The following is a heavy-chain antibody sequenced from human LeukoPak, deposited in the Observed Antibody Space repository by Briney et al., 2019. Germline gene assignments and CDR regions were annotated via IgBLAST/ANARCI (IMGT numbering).Heavy chain of an antibody. CDR2: IYYSGST. Sequence: SETLSLTCTVSGGSISSSSYYWGWIRQPPEKGLEWIGSIYYSGSTYYNPSLKSRVTISVDTSKNQFSLRLSSVTAADTAVYYCARVGGYCSSTSCYLGAFDIWGQGTMVTVSS. CDR1: GGSISSSSYY. V-gene: IGHV4-39*07. CDR3: ARVGGYCSSTSCYLGAFDI. J-gene: IGHJ3*02. D-gene: IGHD2-2*01.